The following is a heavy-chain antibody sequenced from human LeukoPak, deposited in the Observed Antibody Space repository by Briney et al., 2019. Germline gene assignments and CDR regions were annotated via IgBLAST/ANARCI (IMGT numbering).Heavy chain of an antibody. CDR3: ARIDSRRTFDI. D-gene: IGHD1-14*01. Sequence: GGSLRLSCSASGFIFRNFWMTWVRQAPGKGLEWVANINEDGNKKYYADSVKGRFTISRDNAKNSLSLQMNNLRFEGTAVYYCARIDSRRTFDIWGQGTMVTVSS. CDR2: INEDGNKK. CDR1: GFIFRNFW. J-gene: IGHJ3*02. V-gene: IGHV3-7*01.